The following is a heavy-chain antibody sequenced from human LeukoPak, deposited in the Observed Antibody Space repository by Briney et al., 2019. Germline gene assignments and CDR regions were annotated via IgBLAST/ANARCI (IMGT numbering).Heavy chain of an antibody. CDR1: GFTFTSQG. CDR3: AKDQPNYYDSSGYYGY. CDR2: ITGSGDNT. V-gene: IGHV3-23*01. D-gene: IGHD3-22*01. J-gene: IGHJ4*02. Sequence: GFLRLSCAASGFTFTSQGMAWVRQAPAKGLEWVSAITGSGDNTYYADSVKGRFTISRNNSKNTLYLQMNSLSAEDTAVYYCAKDQPNYYDSSGYYGYWGQGTLVTVSS.